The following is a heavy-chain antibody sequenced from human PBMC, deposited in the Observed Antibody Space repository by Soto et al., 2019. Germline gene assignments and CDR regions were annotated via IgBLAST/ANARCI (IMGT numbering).Heavy chain of an antibody. V-gene: IGHV5-51*01. Sequence: GESLKISCRGSGYTFTNYWIGWVRQMPGKGLEWMGIIYPGDSDTKYNPSFQGQVTISADKSITTTYLQWSSLKASDTAIYYCAASIFYYGMDVWGQGTTVTVSS. CDR2: IYPGDSDT. CDR3: AASIFYYGMDV. J-gene: IGHJ6*02. CDR1: GYTFTNYW.